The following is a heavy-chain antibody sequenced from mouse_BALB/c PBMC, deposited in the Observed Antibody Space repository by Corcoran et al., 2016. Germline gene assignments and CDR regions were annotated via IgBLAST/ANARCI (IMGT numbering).Heavy chain of an antibody. D-gene: IGHD2-3*01. CDR1: GYTFTSYW. CDR2: INPSTGYT. V-gene: IGHV1-7*01. CDR3: ARRLDGYFDY. Sequence: QVQLQQSGAELAKPGASVKMSCKASGYTFTSYWMHWVKQRPGQGLEWIGYINPSTGYTEYNQKFKDKATLTADKSSSTAYMQLSSLTSEDSAVYYCARRLDGYFDYWGQGTTLTVSS. J-gene: IGHJ2*01.